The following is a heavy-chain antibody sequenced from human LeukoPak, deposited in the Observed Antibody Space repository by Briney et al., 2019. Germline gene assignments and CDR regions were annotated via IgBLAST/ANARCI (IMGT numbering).Heavy chain of an antibody. D-gene: IGHD4-11*01. CDR1: GFTFSNYG. J-gene: IGHJ4*02. CDR3: AKDSSNYGLDY. V-gene: IGHV3-30*18. CDR2: ISYDGSNK. Sequence: GGSLRLSCAASGFTFSNYGMHWVRQAPGKGLEWVAVISYDGSNKYYADSVRGRFTISRDNSKNTLYLQMNSLRAEDTAVYYCAKDSSNYGLDYWGQGTLVTVSS.